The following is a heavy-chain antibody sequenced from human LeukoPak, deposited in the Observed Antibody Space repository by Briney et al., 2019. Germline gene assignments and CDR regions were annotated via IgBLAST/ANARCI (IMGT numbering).Heavy chain of an antibody. CDR1: GFTLSSYA. CDR2: VDGGGGT. J-gene: IGHJ4*02. Sequence: GGSLRLSCAASGFTLSSYAMTWVRQAPGRGLEWVSSVDGGGGTYYADSVKGRFTISRDNSKNTLYLQMNSLRAEDTAIYYCATHKRVEPTTIFDYWGRGALVTVSS. CDR3: ATHKRVEPTTIFDY. D-gene: IGHD1-26*01. V-gene: IGHV3-23*01.